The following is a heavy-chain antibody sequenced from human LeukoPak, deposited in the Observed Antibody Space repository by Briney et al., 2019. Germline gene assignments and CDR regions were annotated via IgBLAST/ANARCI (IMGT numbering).Heavy chain of an antibody. J-gene: IGHJ4*02. D-gene: IGHD3-10*01. CDR3: ARVILYGSGSSFDY. Sequence: SETLSLTCTVSGGSMSPYHWGWIRQPPGKGLEWTGYIYYSGSTNYNPSLNSRVTISVDTSKNQFSLRLSSVTAADTAVYYCARVILYGSGSSFDYWGQGTLVTVSS. V-gene: IGHV4-59*12. CDR1: GGSMSPYH. CDR2: IYYSGST.